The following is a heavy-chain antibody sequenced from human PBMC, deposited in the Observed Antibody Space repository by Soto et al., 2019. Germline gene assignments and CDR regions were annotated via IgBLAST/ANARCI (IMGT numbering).Heavy chain of an antibody. CDR1: GYTFTSYG. D-gene: IGHD6-6*01. J-gene: IGHJ6*02. CDR3: ARELAARPRAYYGMDV. CDR2: ISAYNGNT. V-gene: IGHV1-18*01. Sequence: QVQLVQSGAEVKKLGASVKVSCKASGYTFTSYGISWVRQAPGQGLEWMGWISAYNGNTNYAQKLQGRVTMTTDTSTNTAYMELRRLRSDDTAVYYCARELAARPRAYYGMDVWGQGNTVTVSS.